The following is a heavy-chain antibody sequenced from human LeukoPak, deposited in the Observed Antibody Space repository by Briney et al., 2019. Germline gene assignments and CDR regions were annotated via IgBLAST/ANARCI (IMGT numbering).Heavy chain of an antibody. Sequence: SETLSLTCTVSGGSISSYYWSWIRQPPGKGLEWIGYIYYSGSTNYNPSLKSRVTISVDTSKNQFSLKLSSVTAADTAVYYCAREALGPGYYGSGSYGFDPWGQGTLVTVSS. J-gene: IGHJ5*02. D-gene: IGHD3-10*01. CDR2: IYYSGST. CDR1: GGSISSYY. V-gene: IGHV4-59*01. CDR3: AREALGPGYYGSGSYGFDP.